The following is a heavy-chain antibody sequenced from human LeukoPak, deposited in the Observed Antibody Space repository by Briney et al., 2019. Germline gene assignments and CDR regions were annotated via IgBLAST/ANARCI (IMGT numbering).Heavy chain of an antibody. D-gene: IGHD3-22*01. J-gene: IGHJ3*02. Sequence: SETLSLTCAVSGYSISSGYYWGWIRQPPGKGLEWIGEINHSGSTNYNPSLKSRVTISVDTSKNQFSLKLSSVTAADTAVYYCARAVPITMIVVVGYAFDIWGQGTMVTVSS. CDR1: GYSISSGYY. CDR3: ARAVPITMIVVVGYAFDI. V-gene: IGHV4-38-2*01. CDR2: INHSGST.